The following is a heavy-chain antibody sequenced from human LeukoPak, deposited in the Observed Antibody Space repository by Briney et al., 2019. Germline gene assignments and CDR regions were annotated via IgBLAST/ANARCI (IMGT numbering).Heavy chain of an antibody. CDR1: GFTFSSFG. V-gene: IGHV3-33*01. CDR2: IWSDGSNI. Sequence: TGRSLRLSCAASGFTFSSFGMHWVRQAPGKGLEWVAVIWSDGSNIYYADSVKGRFTTSRDNSKNTLYLQMNSLRAEDTAVYYCARIMDYGGNSQYFQHWGQGTLVTVSS. CDR3: ARIMDYGGNSQYFQH. D-gene: IGHD4-23*01. J-gene: IGHJ1*01.